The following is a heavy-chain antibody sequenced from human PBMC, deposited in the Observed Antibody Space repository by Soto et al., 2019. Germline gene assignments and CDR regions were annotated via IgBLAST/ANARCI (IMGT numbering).Heavy chain of an antibody. CDR3: ARARGYSYGPYEYYFDY. V-gene: IGHV3-21*01. CDR2: ISSSSSYI. CDR1: GFTFSSYS. D-gene: IGHD5-18*01. Sequence: GGSLRLSCAASGFTFSSYSMNWVRQAPGKGLEWVSSISSSSSYIYYADSVKGRFTISRDNAKNSLYLQMNSLRAEDTAVYYCARARGYSYGPYEYYFDYWGQGTLVTVSS. J-gene: IGHJ4*02.